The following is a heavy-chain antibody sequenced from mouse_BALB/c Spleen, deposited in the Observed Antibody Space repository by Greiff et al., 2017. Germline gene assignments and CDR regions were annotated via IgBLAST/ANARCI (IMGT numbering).Heavy chain of an antibody. CDR1: GYAFSSSW. V-gene: IGHV1-82*01. CDR2: IYPGDGDT. Sequence: QVQLKQSGPELVKPGASVKISCKASGYAFSSSWMNWVKQRPGQGLEWIGRIYPGDGDTNYNGKFKGKATLTADKSSSTAYMQLSSLTSVDSAVYFCAREGDYDVYAMDYWGQGTSVTVSS. CDR3: AREGDYDVYAMDY. D-gene: IGHD2-4*01. J-gene: IGHJ4*01.